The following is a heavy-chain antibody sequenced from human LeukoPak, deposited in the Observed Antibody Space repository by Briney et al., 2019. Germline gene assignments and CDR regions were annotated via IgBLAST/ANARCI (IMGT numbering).Heavy chain of an antibody. CDR3: ATDDFWSGYYAHY. Sequence: SETLSLTCTVSGGSISSSSYYWGWIRQPPGKGLEWIGSIYHSGSTYYNPSLKSRVTISVDTSKNQFSLKLSSVTAADTAVYYCATDDFWSGYYAHYWGQGTLVTVSS. CDR2: IYHSGST. D-gene: IGHD3-3*01. J-gene: IGHJ4*02. CDR1: GGSISSSSYY. V-gene: IGHV4-39*01.